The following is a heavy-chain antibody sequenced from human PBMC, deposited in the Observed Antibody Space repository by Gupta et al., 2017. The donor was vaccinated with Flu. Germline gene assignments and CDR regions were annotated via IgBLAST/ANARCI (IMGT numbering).Heavy chain of an antibody. CDR1: GFTFTDYF. Sequence: QVHLVQSEAEVKKPGASVKVFCKASGFTFTDYFLHWVRQAPGQGPEWMGWINPRTGDTNYAQRFRGRVTMTRDTSITTTYMELSTLNSDDTAVYFCARARGDPWNAYYLYFFDLWGQGTLVAVSS. CDR3: ARARGDPWNAYYLYFFDL. J-gene: IGHJ4*02. CDR2: INPRTGDT. V-gene: IGHV1-2*02. D-gene: IGHD3-3*01.